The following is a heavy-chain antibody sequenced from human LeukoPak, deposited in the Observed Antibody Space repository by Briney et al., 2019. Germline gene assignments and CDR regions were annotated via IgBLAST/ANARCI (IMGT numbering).Heavy chain of an antibody. V-gene: IGHV3-33*08. J-gene: IGHJ4*02. CDR2: IRYDGSNK. Sequence: GRSLRLSCAASGFTFSSYGMHWVRQAPGKGLEWVAFIRYDGSNKYYADSVKGRFTISRDNSKNTLYLQMNSLRAEDTAVYYCARDGFDSSGYYSMALSVDYWGQGTLVTVSS. CDR3: ARDGFDSSGYYSMALSVDY. CDR1: GFTFSSYG. D-gene: IGHD3-22*01.